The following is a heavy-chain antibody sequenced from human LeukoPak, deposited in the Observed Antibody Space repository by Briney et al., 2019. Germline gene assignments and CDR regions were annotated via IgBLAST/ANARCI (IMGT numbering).Heavy chain of an antibody. Sequence: SETLSLTCTVSGGSISSSSYYWGWIRQPPGKGLEWIGSIYYSGSTYYNPSLKSRVTISVDTSKNQFSLKLSSVTAADTAVYYCARHVYSTTVTTTDWFDPWGQGTLVTVSS. CDR2: IYYSGST. D-gene: IGHD4-17*01. CDR1: GGSISSSSYY. V-gene: IGHV4-39*01. CDR3: ARHVYSTTVTTTDWFDP. J-gene: IGHJ5*02.